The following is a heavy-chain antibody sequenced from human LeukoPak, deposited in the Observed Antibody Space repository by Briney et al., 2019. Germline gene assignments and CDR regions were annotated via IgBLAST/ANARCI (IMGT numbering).Heavy chain of an antibody. J-gene: IGHJ4*02. CDR1: GYTFTIYY. CDR3: ARGYSSSWRYFLDF. CDR2: INPSSGGA. Sequence: GASVKLSLSSSGYTFTIYYMYRVRQAPGQGLEWMGIINPSSGGATYAQKFQGRVTMTRDTSTSTIYLELNSLRSEDTAVYYCARGYSSSWRYFLDFWGQGTLVTVSS. D-gene: IGHD6-13*01. V-gene: IGHV1-46*01.